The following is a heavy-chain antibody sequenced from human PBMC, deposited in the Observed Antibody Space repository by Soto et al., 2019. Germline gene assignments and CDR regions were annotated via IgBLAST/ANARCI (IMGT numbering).Heavy chain of an antibody. D-gene: IGHD3-22*01. V-gene: IGHV3-30-3*01. J-gene: IGHJ4*02. CDR3: ARGLDRNYYDSSGYYY. CDR1: GFTFSSYA. Sequence: QVQLVESGGGVVQPGRSLRLSCAASGFTFSSYAMHWVRQAPGKGLEWVAVISYDGSNKYYADSVKGRFTIYRDNSKNTLYLQMNSLRAEDTAVYYCARGLDRNYYDSSGYYYWGQGTLVTVSS. CDR2: ISYDGSNK.